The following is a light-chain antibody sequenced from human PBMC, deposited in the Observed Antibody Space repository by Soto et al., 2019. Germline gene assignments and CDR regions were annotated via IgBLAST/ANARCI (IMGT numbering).Light chain of an antibody. CDR1: QSIRYY. CDR2: GAS. V-gene: IGKV1-5*01. CDR3: QHHNSYSQT. Sequence: DIQLTQSPTTLSASVGDRVNITCRASQSIRYYLAWYQQRPGKAPKLLIYGASSLQSGVSSRFSGSGSGTEFTLTISSLQPDDFATYFCQHHNSYSQTFGQGTKVDIK. J-gene: IGKJ1*01.